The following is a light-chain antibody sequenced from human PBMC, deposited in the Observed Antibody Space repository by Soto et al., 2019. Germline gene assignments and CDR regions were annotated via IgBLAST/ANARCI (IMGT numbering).Light chain of an antibody. CDR1: SSNIGSKT. CDR3: AAWDDSLRMV. CDR2: NNN. V-gene: IGLV1-44*01. J-gene: IGLJ2*01. Sequence: QSVLTQPPSASGTPGQRVTISCSGSSSNIGSKTVNWYQKLPGAAPKLLIYNNNQRPSGVPDRFSGSKSGTSASLAISGPQSEDEADYYCAAWDDSLRMVFGGGTQLTVL.